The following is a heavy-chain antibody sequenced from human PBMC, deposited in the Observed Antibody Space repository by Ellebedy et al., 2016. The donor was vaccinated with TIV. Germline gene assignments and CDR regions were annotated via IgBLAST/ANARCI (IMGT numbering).Heavy chain of an antibody. CDR3: ASLKLVNNDGMDV. J-gene: IGHJ6*02. CDR1: GFTFSSYA. V-gene: IGHV3-30-3*01. D-gene: IGHD3-9*01. CDR2: ISDDGNNK. Sequence: PGGSLRLSCAASGFTFSSYAMHWVRQAPGRGLEWVAVISDDGNNKYYADSVKGRFTISRDNSKNTLYLQMNSLRAEDTTVYYCASLKLVNNDGMDVWGQGTTVTVSS.